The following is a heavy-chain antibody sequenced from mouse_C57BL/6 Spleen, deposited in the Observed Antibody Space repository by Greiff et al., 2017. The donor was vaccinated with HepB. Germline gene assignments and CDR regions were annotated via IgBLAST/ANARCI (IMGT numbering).Heavy chain of an antibody. CDR2: INYDGSST. V-gene: IGHV5-16*01. D-gene: IGHD1-1*01. J-gene: IGHJ2*01. CDR3: AREGLYYGSSYPDC. CDR1: GFTFSDYY. Sequence: EVQVVESEGGLVQPGSSMKLSCTASGFTFSDYYMAWVRQVPEKGLEWVANINYDGSSTYYLDSLKSRFIISRDNAKNILYLQMSSLKSEDTATYYCAREGLYYGSSYPDCWGQGTTLTVSS.